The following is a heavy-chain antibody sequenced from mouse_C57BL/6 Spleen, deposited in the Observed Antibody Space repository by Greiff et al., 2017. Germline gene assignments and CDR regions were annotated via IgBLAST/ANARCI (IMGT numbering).Heavy chain of an antibody. CDR2: ISRGSSTI. V-gene: IGHV5-17*01. J-gene: IGHJ3*01. CDR3: ARGGSSPGLAY. CDR1: GFTFSDYG. Sequence: EVMLVESGGGLVKPGGSLKLSCAASGFTFSDYGMHWVRQAPEKGLEWVAYISRGSSTIYYADKVKGRFTIARDNAKNTLFLQMTRLRSEDTAMYYCARGGSSPGLAYWGQGTLVTVSA. D-gene: IGHD1-1*01.